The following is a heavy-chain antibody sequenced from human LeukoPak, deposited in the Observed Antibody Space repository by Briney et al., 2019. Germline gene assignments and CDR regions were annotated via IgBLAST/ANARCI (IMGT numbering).Heavy chain of an antibody. Sequence: SVKVSCKASGYTFTGYYMHWVRQAPGQGLEWMGRIIPILGIANYAQKFQGRVTITADKSTSTAYMELSSLRSEDTAVYYCASPFGYGGNSEAFDIWGQGTMVTVSS. CDR3: ASPFGYGGNSEAFDI. D-gene: IGHD4-23*01. CDR2: IIPILGIA. V-gene: IGHV1-69*02. J-gene: IGHJ3*02. CDR1: GYTFTGYY.